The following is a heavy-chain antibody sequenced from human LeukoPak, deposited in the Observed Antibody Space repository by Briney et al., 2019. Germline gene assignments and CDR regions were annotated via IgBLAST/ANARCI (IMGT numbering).Heavy chain of an antibody. J-gene: IGHJ4*02. CDR2: IYFSGST. V-gene: IGHV4-59*01. D-gene: IGHD6-19*01. CDR1: GGSISSYY. CDR3: ARRTRSGWYAAGYYFDY. Sequence: PSETLSLTCAVSGGSISSYYWSWIRQPPGKGLEWIGYIYFSGSTNYNPSLKSRVTISVDTSKNQFSLKMSSVTAADTAVYYCARRTRSGWYAAGYYFDYGGQGTLVTVSS.